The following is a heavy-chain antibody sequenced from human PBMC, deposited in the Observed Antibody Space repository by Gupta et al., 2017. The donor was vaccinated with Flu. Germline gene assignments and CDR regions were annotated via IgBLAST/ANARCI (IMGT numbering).Heavy chain of an antibody. CDR3: ARGRDGYNYGY. D-gene: IGHD5-24*01. V-gene: IGHV4-34*01. CDR2: INHSGST. J-gene: IGHJ4*02. CDR1: GGSFSGYY. Sequence: QVQLQQWGAGLLKPSETLSLTCVVYGGSFSGYYWSWIRQPPGKGLEWIGEINHSGSTNYNPSLKSRVTISVDTSKNQFSLKLSSVTAADTAVYYCARGRDGYNYGYWGQGTLVTVSS.